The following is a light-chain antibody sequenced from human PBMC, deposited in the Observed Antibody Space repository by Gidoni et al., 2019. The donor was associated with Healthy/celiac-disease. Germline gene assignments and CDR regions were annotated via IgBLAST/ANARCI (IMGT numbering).Light chain of an antibody. CDR2: GAS. J-gene: IGKJ1*01. V-gene: IGKV3-20*01. CDR3: QQYGSSPRRT. Sequence: EIVLTQSPGTLSLSPGERATLSCRASQSVSSSYVAWYQQKPCQAPRLLIYGASSMATGIPDRFRGSGSGTYFPLPISRLDPPDFAVYYCQQYGSSPRRTFGQGTKVDIK. CDR1: QSVSSSY.